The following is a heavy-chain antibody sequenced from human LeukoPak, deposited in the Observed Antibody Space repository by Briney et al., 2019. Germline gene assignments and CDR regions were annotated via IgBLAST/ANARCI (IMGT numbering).Heavy chain of an antibody. D-gene: IGHD2-8*01. Sequence: GGFLRLSCAPSGFTLSSYAVSWVRQAPGKGLEWVSALCGSGGSTYYADSVKGRFTISRDNSKNTLYLQMNSLRAEDTAVYYCAKILMVGKWFDPWGQGTLVTVSS. CDR2: LCGSGGST. V-gene: IGHV3-23*01. J-gene: IGHJ5*02. CDR3: AKILMVGKWFDP. CDR1: GFTLSSYA.